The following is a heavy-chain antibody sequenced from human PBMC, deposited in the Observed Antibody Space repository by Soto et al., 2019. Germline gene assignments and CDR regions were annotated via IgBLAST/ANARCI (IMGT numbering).Heavy chain of an antibody. V-gene: IGHV4-30-2*01. J-gene: IGHJ2*01. CDR3: ARGQPSYWYFDL. CDR1: GGSISSGGYS. Sequence: QLQLQESGSGLVKPSQTLSLTCAVSGGSISSGGYSWSWIRQPPGKGLECIGYIYHSGSTYYNPSLQSQVTIPGGGYQHKFCLKLSAVTAADTDVHYCARGQPSYWYFDLWGRGTLVTVSS. CDR2: IYHSGST.